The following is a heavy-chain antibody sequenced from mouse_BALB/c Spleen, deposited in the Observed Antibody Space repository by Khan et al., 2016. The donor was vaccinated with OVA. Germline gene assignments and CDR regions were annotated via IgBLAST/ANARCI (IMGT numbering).Heavy chain of an antibody. CDR2: IYPGPGYT. J-gene: IGHJ3*01. CDR1: GYTFTNYW. Sequence: VQLQESGAELVRPGTSVKMSCKAVGYTFTNYWIGWVKQRPGHGLEWIGDIYPGPGYTKYNEKCKGKATLTADTSYSTADMQLSSLTSEDSAIYYCVRGGYDGFAYWGQGTLVTVSA. D-gene: IGHD2-2*01. CDR3: VRGGYDGFAY. V-gene: IGHV1-63*02.